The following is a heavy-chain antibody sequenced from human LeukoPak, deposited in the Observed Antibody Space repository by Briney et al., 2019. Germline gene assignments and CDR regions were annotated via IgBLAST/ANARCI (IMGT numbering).Heavy chain of an antibody. Sequence: GGSLRLSCAASGFTFSSYAMSWVRQAPGKGLEWVSGISDSGGGTYYADSVKGRSTISRDNSKNTLYLQMNSLRAEDTAVYYCAKLPGRAADYWGQGTLVTVSS. CDR2: ISDSGGGT. CDR1: GFTFSSYA. CDR3: AKLPGRAADY. J-gene: IGHJ4*02. V-gene: IGHV3-23*01.